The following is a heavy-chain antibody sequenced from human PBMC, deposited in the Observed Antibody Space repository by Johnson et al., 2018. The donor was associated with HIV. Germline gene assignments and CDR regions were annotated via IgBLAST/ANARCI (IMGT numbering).Heavy chain of an antibody. V-gene: IGHV3-64*01. CDR1: GFTFSSYT. CDR2: ISTNGGRT. Sequence: EVQLVESGGILVQPGGSLRLSCAASGFTFSSYTMHWVRQAPGKGLEYVSSISTNGGRTHYANSVKGRFTISRDNSKNTLYLQMGSLRAEDMAVYYWARDRGSMPAVAFDIWGQGTMVTVSS. CDR3: ARDRGSMPAVAFDI. J-gene: IGHJ3*02. D-gene: IGHD2-2*01.